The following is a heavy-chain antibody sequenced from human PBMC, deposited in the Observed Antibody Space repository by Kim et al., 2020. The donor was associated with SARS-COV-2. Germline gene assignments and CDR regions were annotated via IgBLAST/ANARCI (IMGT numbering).Heavy chain of an antibody. CDR3: ARDQYYYDSSGYHPPHYYYGMDV. J-gene: IGHJ6*02. CDR1: GFTFSSYA. V-gene: IGHV3-30*04. CDR2: ISYDGSNK. D-gene: IGHD3-22*01. Sequence: GGSLRLSCAASGFTFSSYAMHWVRQAPGKGLEWVAVISYDGSNKYYADSVKGRFTISRDNSKNTLYLQMNSLRAEDTAVYYCARDQYYYDSSGYHPPHYYYGMDVWGQGTTVTVSS.